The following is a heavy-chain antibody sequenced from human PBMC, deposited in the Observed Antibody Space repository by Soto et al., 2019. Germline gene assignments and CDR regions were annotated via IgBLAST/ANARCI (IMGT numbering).Heavy chain of an antibody. D-gene: IGHD3-3*01. J-gene: IGHJ4*02. CDR1: GGTFSSYA. Sequence: GASVKVSCKASGGTFSSYAISWVRQAPGQGLEWMGGIIPIFGTANYAQKFQGRVTITADEAASTAYMELSSLRSEDTAVYYWARGRYDFWSGYHTQYYFDYWGQGTLVTVSS. V-gene: IGHV1-69*13. CDR2: IIPIFGTA. CDR3: ARGRYDFWSGYHTQYYFDY.